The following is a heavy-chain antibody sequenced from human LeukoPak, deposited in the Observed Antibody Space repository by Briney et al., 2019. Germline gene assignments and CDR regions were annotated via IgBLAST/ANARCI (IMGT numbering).Heavy chain of an antibody. CDR1: GFTFSSYS. J-gene: IGHJ5*02. D-gene: IGHD3-22*01. V-gene: IGHV3-21*04. CDR3: AKSAPYSSGSNWFDP. CDR2: ISSSSSYI. Sequence: TGGSLRLSCAASGFTFSSYSMNWVRQAPGKGLEWVSSISSSSSYIYYADSVKGRFTISRDNAKNSLYLQMNSLRAEDTAVYYCAKSAPYSSGSNWFDPWGQGTLVTVSS.